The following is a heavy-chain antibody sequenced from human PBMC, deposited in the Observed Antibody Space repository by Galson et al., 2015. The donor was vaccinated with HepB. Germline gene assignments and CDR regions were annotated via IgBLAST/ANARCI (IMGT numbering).Heavy chain of an antibody. CDR1: GFTVSSNY. CDR3: ARGYSRSWYSGLGY. J-gene: IGHJ4*02. D-gene: IGHD6-13*01. CDR2: IYSGGST. V-gene: IGHV3-53*01. Sequence: SLRLSCAASGFTVSSNYMTWVRQAPGKGPEWVSVIYSGGSTDYADSVRGRFTLSRDNSKNTLYLQMNSLRAEDTAVYYCARGYSRSWYSGLGYWGQGTLVTVSS.